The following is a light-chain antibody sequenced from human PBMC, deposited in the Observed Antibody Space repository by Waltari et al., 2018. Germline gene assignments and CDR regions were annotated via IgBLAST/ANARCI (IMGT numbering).Light chain of an antibody. CDR3: QQYNERPPLT. CDR1: QSIITY. Sequence: DIQMTQSPSSLSASVGDRVTITCRASQSIITYLNWYQQKPGKAPNLLISGASSLHTGVPSRFSGSGSGTDFTLTISSLQPEDFAIYYCQQYNERPPLTFGGGTKVDIK. J-gene: IGKJ4*01. CDR2: GAS. V-gene: IGKV1-39*01.